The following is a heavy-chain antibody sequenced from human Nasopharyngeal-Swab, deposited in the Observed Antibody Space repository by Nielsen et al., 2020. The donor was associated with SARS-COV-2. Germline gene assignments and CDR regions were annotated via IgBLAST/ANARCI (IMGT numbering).Heavy chain of an antibody. CDR2: IYPGDSET. V-gene: IGHV5-51*01. D-gene: IGHD6-6*01. J-gene: IGHJ4*02. CDR1: GYSFSSYW. Sequence: GGSLRLSCKGSGYSFSSYWIGWVRQMPGKGLEWMGIIYPGDSETRYRPFFQGQVTIPADKSINTAYLQWRSLNASDTAMYYCARRNQMAARPFDSWGQGTLVTVSS. CDR3: ARRNQMAARPFDS.